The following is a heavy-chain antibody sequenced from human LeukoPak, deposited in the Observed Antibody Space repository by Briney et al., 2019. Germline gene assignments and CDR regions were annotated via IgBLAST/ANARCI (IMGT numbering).Heavy chain of an antibody. CDR3: AKDQLAIAVAGGGVFDY. CDR2: ISASGGST. Sequence: GGSLRLSCAASGFTFSSYAMSWVRQAPGKGLEWVSTISASGGSTDYVDSVKGRFTIARDNSKNTLYLQMNSLRAEDTAVYYCAKDQLAIAVAGGGVFDYWGQGTLVTVSS. CDR1: GFTFSSYA. J-gene: IGHJ4*02. D-gene: IGHD6-19*01. V-gene: IGHV3-23*01.